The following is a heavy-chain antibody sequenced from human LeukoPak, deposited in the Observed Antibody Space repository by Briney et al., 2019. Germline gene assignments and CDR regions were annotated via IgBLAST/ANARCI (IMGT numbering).Heavy chain of an antibody. V-gene: IGHV3-53*01. CDR3: AKALEVTAIFDY. CDR2: IYSDGST. Sequence: PGGSLRLSCAASGFSVSGNFMTWVRQAPGKGLEWVSVIYSDGSTYYADSVKGRFTISRDNSKNTLYLQMNSLRAEDTAVYYCAKALEVTAIFDYWGQGTLVTVSS. J-gene: IGHJ4*02. D-gene: IGHD2-21*02. CDR1: GFSVSGNF.